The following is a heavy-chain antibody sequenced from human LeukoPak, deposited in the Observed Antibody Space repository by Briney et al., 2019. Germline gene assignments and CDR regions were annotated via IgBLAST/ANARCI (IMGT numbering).Heavy chain of an antibody. CDR1: GYSFFNYW. Sequence: GESLRISFVGSGYSFFNYWIGWVRQMPGKGLGWVGIIYPGGSDTRYSPSFQGQLTISVDESITTAFLQWGSLKASDTAIYYCARSRDVAGTYRSFDYWGQGTLVTVSP. CDR2: IYPGGSDT. CDR3: ARSRDVAGTYRSFDY. J-gene: IGHJ4*02. D-gene: IGHD6-19*01. V-gene: IGHV5-51*01.